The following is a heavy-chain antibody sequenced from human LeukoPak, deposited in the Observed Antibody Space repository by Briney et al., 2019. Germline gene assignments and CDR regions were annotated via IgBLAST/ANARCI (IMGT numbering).Heavy chain of an antibody. CDR1: GTSITSYY. D-gene: IGHD2-8*01. V-gene: IGHV4-59*08. Sequence: SETLSLTCTVSGTSITSYYWNWIRQAPGQGPEWIGYGHYSGNTKYNPPLKSRVTISVDTSKNQFSPRLSSVTAADTAVYFCAKWASDNRAFDLWGQGTLVTVSS. CDR3: AKWASDNRAFDL. CDR2: GHYSGNT. J-gene: IGHJ4*02.